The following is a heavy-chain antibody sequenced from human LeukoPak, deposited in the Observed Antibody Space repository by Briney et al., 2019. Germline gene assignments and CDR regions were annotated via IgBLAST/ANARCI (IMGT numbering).Heavy chain of an antibody. Sequence: PSETLSLTCTVSGGSISSYYWSWIRQPPGKGLEWIGYIYYSGSTNYNPSLKSRVTISVDTSKNQFSLKLSSVTAADTAVYYCARGDGYCSGGSCYRGGSRYWGQGTLVTVSS. CDR1: GGSISSYY. V-gene: IGHV4-59*01. J-gene: IGHJ4*02. CDR3: ARGDGYCSGGSCYRGGSRY. CDR2: IYYSGST. D-gene: IGHD2-15*01.